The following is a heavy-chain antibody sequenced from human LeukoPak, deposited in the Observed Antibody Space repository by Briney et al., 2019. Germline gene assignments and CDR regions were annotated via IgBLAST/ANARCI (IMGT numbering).Heavy chain of an antibody. J-gene: IGHJ6*02. CDR3: ARDGVPYYYYGMDV. CDR2: ISGSGGST. V-gene: IGHV3-23*01. CDR1: GFTFSSYA. Sequence: PGGSLRLSCAASGFTFSSYAMSWVRQAPGKGLEWVSAISGSGGSTNHADSVKGRFTISRDNSKNTLYLQMNSLRAEDTAVYYCARDGVPYYYYGMDVWGQGTTVTVSS. D-gene: IGHD2-2*01.